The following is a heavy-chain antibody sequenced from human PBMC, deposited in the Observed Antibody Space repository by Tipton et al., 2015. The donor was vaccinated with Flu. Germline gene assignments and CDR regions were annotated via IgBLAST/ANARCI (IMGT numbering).Heavy chain of an antibody. V-gene: IGHV4-4*07. CDR2: FYSSGIN. CDR1: GGSISSSY. D-gene: IGHD3-10*01. CDR3: AREGSARGLDF. J-gene: IGHJ4*02. Sequence: TLSLTCTVSGGSISSSYWTWLRQPAGKGLEWVGRFYSSGINNYNPSLKSRVPMSIDTSKNQFSLKLTSVTAADTAVYYCAREGSARGLDFWGQGTLVTVSS.